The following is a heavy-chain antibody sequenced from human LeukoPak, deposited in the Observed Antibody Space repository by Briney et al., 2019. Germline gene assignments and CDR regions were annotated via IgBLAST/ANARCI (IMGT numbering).Heavy chain of an antibody. V-gene: IGHV4-39*07. CDR2: IYFSGTT. CDR3: ARGPVYYYGSGSYYHNWFDP. Sequence: PSETLSLTCTVSGGSISDSSYYWGWIRQPPGKGLEWIGTIYFSGTTYYTPSLRSRVTISVDTSKNQFSLKLSSVTAADTAVYYCARGPVYYYGSGSYYHNWFDPWGQGTLVTVSS. J-gene: IGHJ5*02. D-gene: IGHD3-10*01. CDR1: GGSISDSSYY.